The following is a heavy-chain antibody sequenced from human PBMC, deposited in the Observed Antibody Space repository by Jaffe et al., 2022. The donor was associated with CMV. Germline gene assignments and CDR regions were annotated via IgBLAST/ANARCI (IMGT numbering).Heavy chain of an antibody. J-gene: IGHJ4*02. V-gene: IGHV2-26*01. D-gene: IGHD5-12*01. CDR1: GFSLSNARMG. CDR2: IFSNDEK. Sequence: QVTLKESGPVLVKPTETLTLTCTVSGFSLSNARMGVSWIRQPPGKALEWLAHIFSNDEKSYSTSLKSRLTISKDTSKSQVVLTMTNMDPVDTATYYCARMVMVEMATISSGFLAYDYWGQGTLVTVSS. CDR3: ARMVMVEMATISSGFLAYDY.